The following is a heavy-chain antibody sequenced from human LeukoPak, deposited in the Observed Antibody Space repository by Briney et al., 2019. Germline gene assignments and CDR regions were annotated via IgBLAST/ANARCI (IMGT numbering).Heavy chain of an antibody. D-gene: IGHD3-22*01. Sequence: SVTVSCKASGYTFTSYDINWVRQATGQGLEWMGWITPFNGNTNYAQKFQDRVTITRDRSMSTAYMELSSLRSEDTAMYYCASNYYDSSGPHGMDVWGQGTTVTVSS. V-gene: IGHV1-45*02. CDR3: ASNYYDSSGPHGMDV. CDR2: ITPFNGNT. J-gene: IGHJ6*02. CDR1: GYTFTSYD.